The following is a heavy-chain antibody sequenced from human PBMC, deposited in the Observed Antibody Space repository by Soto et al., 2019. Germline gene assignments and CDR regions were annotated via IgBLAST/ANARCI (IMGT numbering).Heavy chain of an antibody. CDR3: ARDRYSSGWLDAFDI. CDR2: IFTGGST. J-gene: IGHJ3*02. V-gene: IGHV3-53*04. CDR1: GFTVSSNY. Sequence: EVQLVESGGGLVQPGGSLRLSCAASGFTVSSNYMSWVRQAPGKGLEWVSVIFTGGSTYYADSVKGRFTISRQSSKNTVYLQINSLRAEDTAVYYCARDRYSSGWLDAFDIWGQGTMVTVSS. D-gene: IGHD6-19*01.